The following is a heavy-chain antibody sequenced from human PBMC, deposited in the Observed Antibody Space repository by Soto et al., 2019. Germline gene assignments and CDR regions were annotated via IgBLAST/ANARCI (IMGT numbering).Heavy chain of an antibody. CDR1: GFTFTNFW. CDR3: SRSLDS. J-gene: IGHJ4*02. Sequence: GGSLRLSCAASGFTFTNFWMDWVRQAPGKGLEWVANINPDGSERHYVDSVKGRFTISRDNAKNSLYLQMSSLTAEDSALYYCSRSLDSWGQGTRVTVSS. CDR2: INPDGSER. V-gene: IGHV3-7*01.